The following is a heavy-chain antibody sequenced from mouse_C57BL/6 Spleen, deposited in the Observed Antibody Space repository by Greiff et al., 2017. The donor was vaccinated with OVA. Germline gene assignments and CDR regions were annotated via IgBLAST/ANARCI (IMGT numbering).Heavy chain of an antibody. CDR2: IWSGGST. J-gene: IGHJ1*03. D-gene: IGHD1-1*01. CDR3: ARTATVVAKNWYFDV. Sequence: VMLVESGPGLVQPSQSLSITCTVSGFSLTSYGVHWVRQSPGKGLEWLGVIWSGGSTDYNAAFISRLSISKDNSKSQVFFKMNSLQADDTAIYYCARTATVVAKNWYFDVWGTGTTVTVSS. V-gene: IGHV2-2*01. CDR1: GFSLTSYG.